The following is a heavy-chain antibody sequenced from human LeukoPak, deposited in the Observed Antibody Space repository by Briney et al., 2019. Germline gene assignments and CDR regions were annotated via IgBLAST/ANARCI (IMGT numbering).Heavy chain of an antibody. D-gene: IGHD5-12*01. V-gene: IGHV3-7*01. Sequence: GGSLRLACAASGFTFNSYWMSWVRQAPGKGLEWVANIKQDGREKYYVDSVKGRFTISRDTAKNSLYLQMNSLRAEDTAVYYCARAPTPRDIARGGFDYWGQGTLVTVSS. CDR2: IKQDGREK. J-gene: IGHJ4*02. CDR1: GFTFNSYW. CDR3: ARAPTPRDIARGGFDY.